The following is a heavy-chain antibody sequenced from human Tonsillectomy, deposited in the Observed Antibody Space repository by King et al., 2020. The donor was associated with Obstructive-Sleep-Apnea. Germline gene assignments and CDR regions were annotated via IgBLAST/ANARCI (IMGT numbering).Heavy chain of an antibody. CDR3: AISVDTAMVFDY. Sequence: VPLQESGPGLVKPSETLSLTCTVSGGSISSYYWSWIRPPPGKGLEWIGYVYYSGSTNYNPSLKSRVTISVDTSKKQFSLKLSSVTAADTAVYYCAISVDTAMVFDYWGQGTLVTVSS. D-gene: IGHD5-18*01. V-gene: IGHV4-59*08. CDR2: VYYSGST. CDR1: GGSISSYY. J-gene: IGHJ4*02.